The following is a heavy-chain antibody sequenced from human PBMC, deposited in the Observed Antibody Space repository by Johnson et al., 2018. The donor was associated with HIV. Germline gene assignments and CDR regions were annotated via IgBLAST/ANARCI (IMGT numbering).Heavy chain of an antibody. CDR3: AKGTSRGWADAFDV. Sequence: VQLVESGGGLVKAGGSLRLSCAASGITFSDTWMNWVRQAPGKGLEWVSHINSDGSTANYADSVKCRSTISRDNFKKTVHLQMNSLRAEDTAGYYCAKGTSRGWADAFDVWGQGTMVTVSS. J-gene: IGHJ3*01. D-gene: IGHD6-19*01. V-gene: IGHV3-74*02. CDR1: GITFSDTW. CDR2: INSDGSTA.